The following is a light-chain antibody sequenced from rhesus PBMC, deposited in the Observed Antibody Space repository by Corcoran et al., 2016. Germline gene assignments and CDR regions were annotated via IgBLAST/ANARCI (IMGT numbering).Light chain of an antibody. J-gene: IGKJ1*01. CDR1: QGIANY. V-gene: IGKV1-38*01. CDR2: DAS. Sequence: DIQMTQSPSSLSASVGDRVTITCRASQGIANYLAWYQQKSGRAHKRLIHDASNLQSGVPSRFSGSGSGIECTLTISSLQPEDFATYYCQQRNSYPWTFGQGTKVEIK. CDR3: QQRNSYPWT.